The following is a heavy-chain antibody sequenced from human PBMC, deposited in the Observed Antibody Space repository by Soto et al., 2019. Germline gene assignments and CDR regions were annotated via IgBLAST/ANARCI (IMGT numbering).Heavy chain of an antibody. CDR3: VRGPSDHKLRLVEWPYGDY. D-gene: IGHD3-3*01. CDR2: IYSGHTT. V-gene: IGHV3-53*01. J-gene: IGHJ4*02. Sequence: QPGASLRVFCVSSGVIVSSNRVGGVRKAPGKGLEWVSVIYSGHTTYYADSVEGRFTISRDDSKNTLYLQMNSLRVEDTAVYYCVRGPSDHKLRLVEWPYGDYWGQGALVTVSS. CDR1: GVIVSSNR.